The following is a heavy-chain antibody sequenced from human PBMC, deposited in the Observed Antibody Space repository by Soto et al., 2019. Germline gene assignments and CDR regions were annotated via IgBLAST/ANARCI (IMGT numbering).Heavy chain of an antibody. Sequence: QVQLVESGGGVVQPGRSLRLSCAASGFTFSSYGMHWVRQAPGKGLEWGAVIWYDGSNKYYADSVKGGFTISRDNSKNTLDLQMDSLRAHDTAVYYCARDKPQYYGSGSSPDYWGQGTLVTVSS. J-gene: IGHJ4*02. CDR2: IWYDGSNK. V-gene: IGHV3-33*01. D-gene: IGHD3-10*01. CDR3: ARDKPQYYGSGSSPDY. CDR1: GFTFSSYG.